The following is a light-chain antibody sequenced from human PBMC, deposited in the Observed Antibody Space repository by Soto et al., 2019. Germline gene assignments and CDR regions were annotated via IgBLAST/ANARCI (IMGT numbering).Light chain of an antibody. CDR2: EVN. CDR3: CSYAGGATVV. CDR1: SSDVGAYDL. Sequence: QPVLTQPASVSGSPGQSITISCTGTSSDVGAYDLVSWYQQHPGKAPKLLIYEVNKRPSGASDRFSGSRSGSTASLTISGLQAEDEADYHCCSYAGGATVVFGGGTQLTVL. J-gene: IGLJ2*01. V-gene: IGLV2-23*02.